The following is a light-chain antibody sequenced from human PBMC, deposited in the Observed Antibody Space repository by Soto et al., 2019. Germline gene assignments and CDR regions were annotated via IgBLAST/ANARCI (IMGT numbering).Light chain of an antibody. CDR3: QQYKTYPFT. Sequence: DILLTQSPSTLSASVGDRVTISCRASQSINKWLAWYQHKPGKAPNLLIYEVSTLHSGVPSRFSGSGSGTEFTLTISSLRPDDFATYYCQQYKTYPFTFGQGTKLEVK. CDR2: EVS. CDR1: QSINKW. V-gene: IGKV1-5*03. J-gene: IGKJ2*01.